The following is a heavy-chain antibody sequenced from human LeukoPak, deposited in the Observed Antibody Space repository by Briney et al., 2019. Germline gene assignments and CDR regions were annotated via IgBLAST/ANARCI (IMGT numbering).Heavy chain of an antibody. J-gene: IGHJ5*02. D-gene: IGHD6-13*01. V-gene: IGHV4-38-2*02. CDR3: ARDAAAGISGDNWFDP. Sequence: PSETLSLTCTVSGYSTSSGYYWGWIRQPPGKGLEWIGSIYHSGSTYYNPFLKSRVTISVDTSKNQFSLKLSSVTAADTAVYYCARDAAAGISGDNWFDPWGQGTLVTVSS. CDR1: GYSTSSGYY. CDR2: IYHSGST.